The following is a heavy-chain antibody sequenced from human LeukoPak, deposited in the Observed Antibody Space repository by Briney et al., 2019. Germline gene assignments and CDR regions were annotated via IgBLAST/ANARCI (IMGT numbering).Heavy chain of an antibody. Sequence: SETLSLTCTVSGGSISSYYWSWIRQPPGKELEWIGYIYNSGSTNYNPSLKSRVTISVDTSKNQFSLKLTSVTAADTAVYYCARKTYTSGWYVDDYWGQGTLVTVSS. V-gene: IGHV4-59*01. CDR2: IYNSGST. J-gene: IGHJ4*02. D-gene: IGHD6-19*01. CDR3: ARKTYTSGWYVDDY. CDR1: GGSISSYY.